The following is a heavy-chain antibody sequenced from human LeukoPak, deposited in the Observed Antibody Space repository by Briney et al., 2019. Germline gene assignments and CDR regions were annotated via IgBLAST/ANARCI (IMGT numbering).Heavy chain of an antibody. CDR3: ARSVSALFAFGFGWPGGFDY. CDR2: IYYSENSGTT. D-gene: IGHD6-19*01. Sequence: PSETLSLTCTVSGASVSKFYWSWIRQSPGKGLEWIGCIYYSENSGTTNYNPSVKSRVTISLDTSKNQVSLKLHSVTAADTAVYYCARSVSALFAFGFGWPGGFDYWGQGTLVPVSS. J-gene: IGHJ4*02. CDR1: GASVSKFY. V-gene: IGHV4-59*02.